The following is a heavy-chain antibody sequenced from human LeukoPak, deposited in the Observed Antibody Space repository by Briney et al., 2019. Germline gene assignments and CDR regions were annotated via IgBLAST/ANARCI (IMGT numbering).Heavy chain of an antibody. CDR3: ATGIGGYDYVWGSYRYANWFDP. J-gene: IGHJ5*02. CDR2: IYYSGST. Sequence: SETLSLTCTVSGGSISSSSYYWGWIRQPPGKGLEWIGSIYYSGSTYYNPSLKSRVTISVDTSKNQFSLKLSSVTAADTAVYYCATGIGGYDYVWGSYRYANWFDPWGQGTLVTVSS. V-gene: IGHV4-39*07. CDR1: GGSISSSSYY. D-gene: IGHD3-16*02.